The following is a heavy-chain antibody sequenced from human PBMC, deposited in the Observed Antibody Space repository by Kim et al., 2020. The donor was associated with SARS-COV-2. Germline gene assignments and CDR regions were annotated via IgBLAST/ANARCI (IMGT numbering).Heavy chain of an antibody. Sequence: YAQSFQGRVEMTRNTSISTAYMELRSLRSEDTAVYYCARRVAASGTVLGYWGQGTLVTVSS. CDR3: ARRVAASGTVLGY. D-gene: IGHD6-25*01. V-gene: IGHV1-8*01. J-gene: IGHJ4*02.